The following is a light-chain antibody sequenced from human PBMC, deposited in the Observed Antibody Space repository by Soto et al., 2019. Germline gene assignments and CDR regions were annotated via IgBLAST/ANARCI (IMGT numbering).Light chain of an antibody. Sequence: EIVLTQSPGTLSLSPGERATLSCRASQSVDSSYFAWYQQKTGQAPRLLIYGASSRATGIADRFSASGSGTDFSLTISRLEPEDFAVYWCQQQYTFGQGTKVDIK. CDR2: GAS. CDR1: QSVDSSY. V-gene: IGKV3-20*01. CDR3: QQQYT. J-gene: IGKJ2*01.